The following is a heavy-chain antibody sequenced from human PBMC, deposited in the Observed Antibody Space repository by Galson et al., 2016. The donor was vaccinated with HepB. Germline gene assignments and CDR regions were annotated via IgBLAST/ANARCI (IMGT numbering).Heavy chain of an antibody. J-gene: IGHJ4*02. CDR2: IIPIFGTA. D-gene: IGHD2-8*01. Sequence: SVKVSCKASGGTFSSYAISWVRQAPGQGLEWMGGIIPIFGTANYAQKFQGRVTITADESTSTAYMELSSLRSEDTAVYYCARLPGFCSNGYCFFDYWGQGALVTVTS. V-gene: IGHV1-69*13. CDR1: GGTFSSYA. CDR3: ARLPGFCSNGYCFFDY.